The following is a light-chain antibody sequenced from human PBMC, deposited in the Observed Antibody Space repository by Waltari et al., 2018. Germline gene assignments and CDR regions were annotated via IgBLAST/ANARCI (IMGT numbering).Light chain of an antibody. V-gene: IGLV3-25*03. CDR1: ELPRQN. J-gene: IGLJ2*01. CDR2: KDK. CDR3: QSLDRSGTVI. Sequence: SYELTQPPSVSVSPGQTARITCSGDELPRQNAYWYQQKSRQAPVLVRYKDKERPSGTPERFSGSSSGTTVSLTISGVLAEDEADYYCQSLDRSGTVIFGGGTTLTVL.